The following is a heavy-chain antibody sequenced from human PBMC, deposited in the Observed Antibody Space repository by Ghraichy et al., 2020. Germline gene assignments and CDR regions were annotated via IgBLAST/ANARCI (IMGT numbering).Heavy chain of an antibody. D-gene: IGHD3-16*01. J-gene: IGHJ6*03. CDR3: ARGVGQGGYYYYYMDV. CDR2: IIPIFGTA. Sequence: SVKVSCKASGGTFSSYAISWVRQAPGQGLEWMGGIIPIFGTANYAQKFQGRVTITADESTSTAYMELSSLRSEDTAVYYCARGVGQGGYYYYYMDVWDKGTTVTVSS. CDR1: GGTFSSYA. V-gene: IGHV1-69*13.